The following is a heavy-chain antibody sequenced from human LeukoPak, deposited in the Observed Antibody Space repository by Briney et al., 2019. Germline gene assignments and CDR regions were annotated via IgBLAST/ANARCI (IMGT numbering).Heavy chain of an antibody. Sequence: GGSLRLSCVATGFTFTKHWMSWVRQSRGKGLECVAKIREDGNERHYVDSVKGRFTISRDNARNSLYLQMNNVRVDDTAVYYCVRDYRGGWNDYWGQGTRVTVSS. CDR1: GFTFTKHW. CDR2: IREDGNER. CDR3: VRDYRGGWNDY. D-gene: IGHD1-26*01. V-gene: IGHV3-7*01. J-gene: IGHJ4*02.